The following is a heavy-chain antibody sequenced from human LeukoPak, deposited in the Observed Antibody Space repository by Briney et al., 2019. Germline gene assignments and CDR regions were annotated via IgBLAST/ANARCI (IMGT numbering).Heavy chain of an antibody. Sequence: PSETLSLTCAVYGGSFSGYYWSWIRQPPGKGLEWIGEINHSGSTNYNPSLKSRVTISVDTSKNQFSLKLSSVTAADTAVYYCARGSAMWGIDVWGQGTTVTVSS. J-gene: IGHJ6*02. CDR3: ARGSAMWGIDV. CDR2: INHSGST. CDR1: GGSFSGYY. D-gene: IGHD2-21*01. V-gene: IGHV4-34*01.